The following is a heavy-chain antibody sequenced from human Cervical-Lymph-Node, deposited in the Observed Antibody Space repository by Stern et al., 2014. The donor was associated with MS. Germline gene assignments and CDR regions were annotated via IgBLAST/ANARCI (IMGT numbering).Heavy chain of an antibody. D-gene: IGHD3-22*01. CDR3: ARLAASSSGPFDF. CDR2: IYYTGSP. J-gene: IGHJ4*02. V-gene: IGHV4-59*01. Sequence: QLQLQESGPGLVKPSETLYLTCSVSGPSTISNYWSWFRQSPGKGLEWVGNIYYTGSPNYNPSLKMRVTMSVDTSKNQFSVKVTSVTAADTAVYYCARLAASSSGPFDFWGQGTLVTVSS. CDR1: GPSTISNY.